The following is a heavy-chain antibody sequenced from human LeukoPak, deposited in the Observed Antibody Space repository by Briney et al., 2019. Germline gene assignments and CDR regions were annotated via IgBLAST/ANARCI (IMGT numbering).Heavy chain of an antibody. Sequence: ASVTVSCMASGYTLTSYYMHWVRQAPGKGLEGMGIINPSGGSTSYAQKFQGRVNMTRDTSTGTVYMELSSLRSEDTAVYYCAREDSSGWYVFVYWGQGTLVSVSS. CDR1: GYTLTSYY. D-gene: IGHD6-19*01. V-gene: IGHV1-46*01. CDR2: INPSGGST. J-gene: IGHJ4*02. CDR3: AREDSSGWYVFVY.